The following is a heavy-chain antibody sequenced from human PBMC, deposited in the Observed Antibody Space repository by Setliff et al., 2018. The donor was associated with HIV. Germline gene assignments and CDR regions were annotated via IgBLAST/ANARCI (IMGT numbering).Heavy chain of an antibody. Sequence: PSETLSLTCAVSGYSISSGHYWGWIRQPPGKGLEWIGEINHSGSTNYNPSLKSRVTISVDTSKNQFSLKLSSVTAADTAVFYCARGGLRFLEWSRAGYFDYWGQGTLVTVSS. CDR1: GYSISSGHY. V-gene: IGHV4-38-2*01. CDR3: ARGGLRFLEWSRAGYFDY. J-gene: IGHJ4*02. D-gene: IGHD3-3*01. CDR2: INHSGST.